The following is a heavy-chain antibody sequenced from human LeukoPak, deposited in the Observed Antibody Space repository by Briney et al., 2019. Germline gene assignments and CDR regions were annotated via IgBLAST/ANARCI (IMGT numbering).Heavy chain of an antibody. V-gene: IGHV3-23*01. CDR1: GFMVSCFA. CDR3: AKGQGEWLVSYFDY. J-gene: IGHJ4*02. D-gene: IGHD3-3*01. Sequence: PGGSLRLSCAASGFMVSCFAMNWVRQAPGQGLEGVSGISDNAGSTYHADSVKGRFTISRDNRKNTLYLQMISLRAEDTAMYYCAKGQGEWLVSYFDYWGQGTLVTVSS. CDR2: ISDNAGST.